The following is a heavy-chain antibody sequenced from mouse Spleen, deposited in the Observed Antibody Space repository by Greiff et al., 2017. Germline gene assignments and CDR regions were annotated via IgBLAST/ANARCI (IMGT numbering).Heavy chain of an antibody. Sequence: QVQLQQSGAELVRPGSSVKLSCKASGYTFTSYWMHWVKQRPIQGLEWIGNIDPSDSETHYNQKFKDKATLTVDKSSSTAYMQLSSLTSEDSAVYYCARGYGYDYAMDYWGQGTSVTVSS. J-gene: IGHJ4*01. CDR2: IDPSDSET. CDR1: GYTFTSYW. D-gene: IGHD2-2*01. V-gene: IGHV1-52*01. CDR3: ARGYGYDYAMDY.